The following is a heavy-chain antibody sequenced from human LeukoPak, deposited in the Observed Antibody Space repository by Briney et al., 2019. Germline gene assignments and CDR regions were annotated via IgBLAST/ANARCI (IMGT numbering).Heavy chain of an antibody. CDR1: GGTFRTFA. D-gene: IGHD6-13*01. V-gene: IGHV1-69*10. J-gene: IGHJ4*02. CDR3: ARSSIIAAAGPYYFDY. CDR2: IIPIFGIP. Sequence: ASVKVSCKASGGTFRTFAISWVRQAPGQGLEWMGGIIPIFGIPDYAQKFQGRVTITADKSTSTAYMELSSLRSEDTAVYYCARSSIIAAAGPYYFDYWGQGTLVTVSS.